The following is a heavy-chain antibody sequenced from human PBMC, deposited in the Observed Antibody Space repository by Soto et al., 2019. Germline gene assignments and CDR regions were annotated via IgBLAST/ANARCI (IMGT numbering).Heavy chain of an antibody. Sequence: GGSLRLSCAASGFTFSSYSMNWVRQAPGKGLEWVSYISSSSSTIYYADSVKGRFTISRDNAKNSLYLQMNSLRDEDTAVYYCARGLHYDFWSGYSHIFDYWGQGTLVTVSS. D-gene: IGHD3-3*01. J-gene: IGHJ4*02. CDR2: ISSSSSTI. CDR1: GFTFSSYS. CDR3: ARGLHYDFWSGYSHIFDY. V-gene: IGHV3-48*02.